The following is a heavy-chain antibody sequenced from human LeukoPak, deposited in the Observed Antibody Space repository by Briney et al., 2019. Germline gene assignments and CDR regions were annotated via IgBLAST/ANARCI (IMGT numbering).Heavy chain of an antibody. Sequence: GGSLRLSCAASGFTFSSYWMHWVRQAPGKGLVWVSRINTDGSSTIYADSVKGRFTISRDNAKNTVFLQMNSLSAEDTATYYCVTGEAQYYDYWGQGTVVTVSS. CDR1: GFTFSSYW. D-gene: IGHD1-26*01. J-gene: IGHJ4*02. V-gene: IGHV3-74*01. CDR2: INTDGSST. CDR3: VTGEAQYYDY.